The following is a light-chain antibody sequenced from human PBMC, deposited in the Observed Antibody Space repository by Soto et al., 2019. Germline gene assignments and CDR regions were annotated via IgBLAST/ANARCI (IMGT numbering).Light chain of an antibody. CDR2: GAS. CDR1: QSVSSN. J-gene: IGKJ1*01. CDR3: QQYNNWPPWT. V-gene: IGKV3-15*01. Sequence: EIVMTQSPATLSVSPGERATLSCRVSQSVSSNFAWYQQKPGQAPRLLIYGASTRATGIPARFSGSGSGTEFTLTISSLQSEDFAVYYCQQYNNWPPWTFG.